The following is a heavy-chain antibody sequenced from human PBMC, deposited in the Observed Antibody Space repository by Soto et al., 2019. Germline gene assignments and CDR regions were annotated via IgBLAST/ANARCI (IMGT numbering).Heavy chain of an antibody. D-gene: IGHD2-8*01. CDR3: ARLIGRDWFDP. CDR2: IYYSGNT. CDR1: GGSISSGGYY. V-gene: IGHV4-61*08. Sequence: SETLSLTCAVSGGSISSGGYYWSWIRQPPGKGLEWLGYIYYSGNTNYNPSLKGRVTISVDTSKNQFSLKLSSVTAADTAVYYCARLIGRDWFDPWGRGTQVTVSS. J-gene: IGHJ5*02.